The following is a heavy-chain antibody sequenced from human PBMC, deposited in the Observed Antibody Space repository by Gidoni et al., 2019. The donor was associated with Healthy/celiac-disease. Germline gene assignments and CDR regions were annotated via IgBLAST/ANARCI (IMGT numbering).Heavy chain of an antibody. CDR1: GFTFIVSA. CDR3: TRLNDRWIVRHYGMDV. D-gene: IGHD3-10*02. J-gene: IGHJ6*02. V-gene: IGHV3-73*02. CDR2: IRSKANSYAT. Sequence: EVQLVESGGGLVQPVGSLKLSCSASGFTFIVSAMHWVRQAAGKGLEWVGRIRSKANSYATAYAASVKGRFTIYRDDSKNTAYLQMNSLKTEDTAVYYCTRLNDRWIVRHYGMDVWGQGTTVTVSS.